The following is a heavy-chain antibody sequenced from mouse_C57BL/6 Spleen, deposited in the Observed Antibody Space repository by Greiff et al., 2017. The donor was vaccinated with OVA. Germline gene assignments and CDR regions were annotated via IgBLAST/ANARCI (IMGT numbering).Heavy chain of an antibody. D-gene: IGHD2-3*01. CDR3: AREDGYYSYFDY. V-gene: IGHV5-17*01. CDR1: GFTFSDYG. CDR2: ISSGSSTI. J-gene: IGHJ2*01. Sequence: EVQLVESGGGLVKPGGSLKLSCAASGFTFSDYGMHWVRQAPEKGLEWVAYISSGSSTIYYADTVKGRFTISRDNAKNTLFLQMTSLRSEDTAMYYCAREDGYYSYFDYWGQGTTLTVSS.